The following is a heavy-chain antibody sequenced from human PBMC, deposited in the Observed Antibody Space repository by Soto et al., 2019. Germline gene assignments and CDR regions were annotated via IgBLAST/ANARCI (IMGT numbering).Heavy chain of an antibody. CDR2: ISGSGGST. V-gene: IGHV3-23*01. CDR1: GFTFSSYA. CDR3: AKEAGYCSSTSCSPPTYYYYMDV. D-gene: IGHD2-2*01. Sequence: PGGSLRLSCAASGFTFSSYAMSWVRQAPGKGLEWVSAISGSGGSTYYADSVKGRFTISRDNSKNTLYLQMNSLRAEDTAVYYCAKEAGYCSSTSCSPPTYYYYMDVWGKGTTVTVSS. J-gene: IGHJ6*03.